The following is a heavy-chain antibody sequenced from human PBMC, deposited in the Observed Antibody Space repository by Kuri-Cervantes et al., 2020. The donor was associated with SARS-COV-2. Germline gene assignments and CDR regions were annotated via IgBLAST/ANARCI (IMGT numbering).Heavy chain of an antibody. D-gene: IGHD1-26*01. J-gene: IGHJ4*02. CDR3: ARGVPDGSGSYFFDNFDY. CDR1: GYTFTGYY. CDR2: INPNSGGT. Sequence: ASVKVSCKASGYTFTGYYMHWVRQAPGQGLEWMGWINPNSGGTNYAQKFQGRVTMTRDTSISTAYMELSRLRSDDTAVYYCARGVPDGSGSYFFDNFDYWGQGTLVTVSS. V-gene: IGHV1-2*02.